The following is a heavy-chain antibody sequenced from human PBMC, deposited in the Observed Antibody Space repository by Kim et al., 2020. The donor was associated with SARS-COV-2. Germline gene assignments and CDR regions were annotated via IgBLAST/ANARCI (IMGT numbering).Heavy chain of an antibody. V-gene: IGHV3-7*01. CDR3: ARDYFVNLDH. J-gene: IGHJ4*02. CDR2: IKEDGSEK. D-gene: IGHD1-26*01. CDR1: GFTFSNYC. Sequence: GGSLRLSCAASGFTFSNYCMAWVRQAPGKGLEWVANIKEDGSEKHYVDSVKGRFSISRDNAKNSLYLQMNSLRADDTAVYYCARDYFVNLDHWCQGTLVTVSS.